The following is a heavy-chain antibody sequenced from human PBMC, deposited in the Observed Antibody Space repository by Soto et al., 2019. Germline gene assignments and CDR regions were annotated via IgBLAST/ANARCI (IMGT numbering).Heavy chain of an antibody. Sequence: QVQLVQSGAEVKKPGSSVKVSCKASGGTFSSYTISWVRQAPGQGLEWMGRIIPILGIANYAQKFQGRVTITADKSTSPAYMELSSLRSEDTAVYYCAADNCGGDCSNFDYWGQGTLVTVSS. J-gene: IGHJ4*02. CDR3: AADNCGGDCSNFDY. CDR1: GGTFSSYT. D-gene: IGHD2-21*02. V-gene: IGHV1-69*02. CDR2: IIPILGIA.